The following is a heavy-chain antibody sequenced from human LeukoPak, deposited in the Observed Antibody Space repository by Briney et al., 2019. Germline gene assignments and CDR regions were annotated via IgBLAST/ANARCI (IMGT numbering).Heavy chain of an antibody. Sequence: GGSLRLSCAASGFTVSSNYMSWVRHAPAEGLEWVSVIYSGGSTYYADSVKGRFTISRDNSKNTLYLQMNSLRAEDTAVYYCAREYSTPDYWGQGTLVTVSS. D-gene: IGHD4-11*01. CDR2: IYSGGST. J-gene: IGHJ4*02. CDR1: GFTVSSNY. CDR3: AREYSTPDY. V-gene: IGHV3-66*02.